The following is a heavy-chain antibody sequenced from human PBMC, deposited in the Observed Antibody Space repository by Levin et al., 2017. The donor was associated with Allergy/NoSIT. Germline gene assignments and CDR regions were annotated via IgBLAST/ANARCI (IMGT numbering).Heavy chain of an antibody. CDR2: IYYSGST. V-gene: IGHV4-30-4*01. D-gene: IGHD2-15*01. CDR3: AILVGSFYCSGGSCYSRWFDP. Sequence: SQTLSLTCTVSGGSISSGDYYWSWIRQPPGKGLEWIGYIYYSGSTYYNPSLKSRVTISVDTSKNQFSLKLSSVTAADTAVYYCAILVGSFYCSGGSCYSRWFDPWGQGTLVTVSS. CDR1: GGSISSGDYY. J-gene: IGHJ5*02.